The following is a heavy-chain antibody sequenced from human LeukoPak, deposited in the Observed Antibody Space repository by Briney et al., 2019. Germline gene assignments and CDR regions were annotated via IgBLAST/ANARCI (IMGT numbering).Heavy chain of an antibody. CDR1: GFSFSVCA. J-gene: IGHJ4*02. CDR3: VRGVTIYDSSGYFDY. Sequence: GGSLRLSCAASGFSFSVCAMHWVRQAPGKGLEWVATISYDGNNKHYTDSVEGRFTISRDNSKNMLYLQMNTLRVEDTAMYYCVRGVTIYDSSGYFDYWGQGTLVTVSS. D-gene: IGHD3-22*01. CDR2: ISYDGNNK. V-gene: IGHV3-30-3*01.